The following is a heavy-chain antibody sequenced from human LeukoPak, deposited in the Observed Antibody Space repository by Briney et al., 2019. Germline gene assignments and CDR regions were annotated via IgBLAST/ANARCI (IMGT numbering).Heavy chain of an antibody. CDR1: GFTFSSYA. CDR3: ARTRAAANYYYGMDV. D-gene: IGHD2-15*01. Sequence: GGSLRLSCAASGFTFSSYAMHWVRQAPGKGLEYVSAISNNGGSTYYANSVKGRFTISRDNSKNTLYLQMGSLRAEDMAVYYCARTRAAANYYYGMDVWGQGTTVTVSS. CDR2: ISNNGGST. V-gene: IGHV3-64*01. J-gene: IGHJ6*02.